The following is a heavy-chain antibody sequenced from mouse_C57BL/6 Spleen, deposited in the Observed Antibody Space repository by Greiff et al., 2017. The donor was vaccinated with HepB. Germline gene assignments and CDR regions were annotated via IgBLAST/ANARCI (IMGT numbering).Heavy chain of an antibody. CDR3: ARVGCGYYPFAY. D-gene: IGHD2-3*01. CDR1: GYTFTSYW. J-gene: IGHJ3*01. Sequence: QVQLKQPGAELVMPGASVKLSCKASGYTFTSYWMHWVKQRPGQGLEWIGEIDPSDSYTNYNQKFKGKSTLTVDKSSSTAYMQLSSLTSEDSAVYYWARVGCGYYPFAYWGQGTLVTVSA. V-gene: IGHV1-69*01. CDR2: IDPSDSYT.